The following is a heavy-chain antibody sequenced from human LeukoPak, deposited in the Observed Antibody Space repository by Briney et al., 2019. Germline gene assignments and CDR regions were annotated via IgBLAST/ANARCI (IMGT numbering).Heavy chain of an antibody. Sequence: GGSLRLSCAGSGFSFSTYVLSWVRQAPGKGLEWVFSLSHSGGSAYYTDSVKGRFTISRDNSKNTLYLHMNSLRVGDTAVYFCAKLGFLTGSFDSWGQGTLVSVSS. D-gene: IGHD3-9*01. V-gene: IGHV3-23*01. J-gene: IGHJ4*02. CDR2: LSHSGGSA. CDR3: AKLGFLTGSFDS. CDR1: GFSFSTYV.